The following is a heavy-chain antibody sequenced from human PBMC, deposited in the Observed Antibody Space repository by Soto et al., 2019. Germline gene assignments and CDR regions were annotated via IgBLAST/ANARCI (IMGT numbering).Heavy chain of an antibody. CDR3: ASRHCVGECYIDY. Sequence: QVQLVQSGAEVKEPGASLKVSCKASGYTFTTYPMHWVRQAPGQRLEWLGWINYGDGNTKCSPKFQGRVTIARDTSAGTIYMELSRLTLEDTAVYYCASRHCVGECYIDYWGQGTLVTVSS. D-gene: IGHD2-21*01. CDR1: GYTFTTYP. V-gene: IGHV1-3*01. J-gene: IGHJ4*02. CDR2: INYGDGNT.